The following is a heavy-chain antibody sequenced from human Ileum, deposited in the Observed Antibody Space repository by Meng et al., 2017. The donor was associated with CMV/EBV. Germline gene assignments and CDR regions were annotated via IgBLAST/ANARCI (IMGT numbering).Heavy chain of an antibody. CDR2: IHHSGST. D-gene: IGHD3-22*01. J-gene: IGHJ4*02. CDR3: ARRPRITMIVVVISYFDY. Sequence: SETLSLTCAVSGGSISSSNWWSWVRQPPGKGLEWIGEIHHSGSTNYNPSLKSRVTISVDKSKNQFSLKLSSVTAADTAVYYCARRPRITMIVVVISYFDYWGQGTLVTVSS. V-gene: IGHV4-4*02. CDR1: GGSISSSNW.